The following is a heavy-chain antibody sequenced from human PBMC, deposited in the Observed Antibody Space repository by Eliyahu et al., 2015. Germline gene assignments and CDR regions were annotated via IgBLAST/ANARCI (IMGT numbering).Heavy chain of an antibody. CDR2: IYWDDDK. V-gene: IGHV2-5*02. J-gene: IGHJ3*02. CDR3: AHSPHHYDSSAYYGPSSKKRQDAFDI. D-gene: IGHD3-22*01. Sequence: QITLKESGPTLVKPTQTLTLTCTFSGFSLSTSGVGVGWIRXPPGKALEWLALIYWDDDKRYSPSLKSRLTITKDTSKNQVVLKMTNMDPVDTATYYCAHSPHHYDSSAYYGPSSKKRQDAFDIWGQGTMVTVSS. CDR1: GFSLSTSGVG.